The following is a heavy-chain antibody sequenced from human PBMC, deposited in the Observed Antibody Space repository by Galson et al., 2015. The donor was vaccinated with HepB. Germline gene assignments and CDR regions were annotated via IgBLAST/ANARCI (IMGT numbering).Heavy chain of an antibody. CDR2: MSYDGSNK. Sequence: SLRLSCAASGFTFSSYGMHWVRQAPGKGLEWVAVMSYDGSNKYYADSVKGRFTISRDNSKNTLYLQMNSLRAEDTAVYYCAKEGEYSSPTTGVLYNWCDPWGQGTLVTVSS. CDR3: AKEGEYSSPTTGVLYNWCDP. CDR1: GFTFSSYG. V-gene: IGHV3-30*18. J-gene: IGHJ5*02. D-gene: IGHD6-6*01.